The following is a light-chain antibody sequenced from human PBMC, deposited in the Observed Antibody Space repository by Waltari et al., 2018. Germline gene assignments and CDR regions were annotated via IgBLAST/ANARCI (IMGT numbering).Light chain of an antibody. V-gene: IGLV3-1*01. J-gene: IGLJ2*01. Sequence: SYELTQPPSVSVSPGQTASITCSGDKLGEKYACWYQQKAGQSPVLVIYQDTKRPSGIPERVSASNSGNTATLTISGTQALDEADYFCQVWDSSTVVFGGGTKLTVL. CDR2: QDT. CDR1: KLGEKY. CDR3: QVWDSSTVV.